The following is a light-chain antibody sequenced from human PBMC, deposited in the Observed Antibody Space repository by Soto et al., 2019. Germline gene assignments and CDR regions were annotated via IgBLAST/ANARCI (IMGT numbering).Light chain of an antibody. CDR3: QQYNSYS. V-gene: IGKV1-5*01. Sequence: DIQMTQSPSTLSSSVGDRVTITCRASQSISRGVAWYQQKPGKAPNLLIYDASTLESGVPSRFSGSGSGTEFTLTISCLHPDDFATYYCQQYNSYSFGQGTKVDI. J-gene: IGKJ1*01. CDR2: DAS. CDR1: QSISRG.